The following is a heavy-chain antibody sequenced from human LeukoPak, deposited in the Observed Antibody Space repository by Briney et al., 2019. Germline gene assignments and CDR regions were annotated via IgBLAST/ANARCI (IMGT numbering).Heavy chain of an antibody. CDR1: GGSISSYY. J-gene: IGHJ4*02. CDR2: IYYSGST. V-gene: IGHV4-59*12. CDR3: ARASSGTYYTFDY. D-gene: IGHD3-10*01. Sequence: SETLSLTCTVSGGSISSYYWSWIRQPPGKGLELIGYIYYSGSTNYNPSLKSRVTMSVDTSKNQFSLKLSSVTAADTAVYYCARASSGTYYTFDYWGQGTLVTVSS.